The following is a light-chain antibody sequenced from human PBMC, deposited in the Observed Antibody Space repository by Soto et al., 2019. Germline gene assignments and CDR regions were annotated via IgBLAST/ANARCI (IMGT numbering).Light chain of an antibody. CDR1: QSVSSNY. CDR2: GAS. Sequence: ESVLTQSPGTLSLSPGERATLSCRASQSVSSNYLAWYQQKPGQAPRLLIYGASTRASGIPDRFSGSGSGTDLTITISRLEPEDSAVYYSQQYGSSPTWTFGQGTKVEIK. J-gene: IGKJ1*01. V-gene: IGKV3-20*01. CDR3: QQYGSSPTWT.